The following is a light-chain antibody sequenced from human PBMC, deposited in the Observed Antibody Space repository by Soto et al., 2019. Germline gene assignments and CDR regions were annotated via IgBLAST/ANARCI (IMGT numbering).Light chain of an antibody. J-gene: IGKJ1*01. V-gene: IGKV1-5*01. Sequence: DIQMTQSPCTRSASVGDRVTITCRASQSISSWLAWYQQKPGKAPNLLIYDASSLESGVPSRFSGSGSGTEFTLTISSLQPDDFATYYCQQYETYFRTFGQGTKVDIK. CDR1: QSISSW. CDR3: QQYETYFRT. CDR2: DAS.